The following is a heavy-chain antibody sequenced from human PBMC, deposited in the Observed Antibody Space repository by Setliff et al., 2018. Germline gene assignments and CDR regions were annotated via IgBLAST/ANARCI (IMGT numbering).Heavy chain of an antibody. CDR3: ASIPSSGWYYY. V-gene: IGHV4-34*01. CDR2: INHSGST. J-gene: IGHJ4*02. CDR1: GGSFSGYY. D-gene: IGHD6-19*01. Sequence: PSETLSLTCAVYGGSFSGYYWSWIRQPPGKGLEWIGEINHSGSTNYNPSLKSRVTISVDTSKNQFSLKLSSVTAADTAVYYCASIPSSGWYYYWGQGTPVTVSS.